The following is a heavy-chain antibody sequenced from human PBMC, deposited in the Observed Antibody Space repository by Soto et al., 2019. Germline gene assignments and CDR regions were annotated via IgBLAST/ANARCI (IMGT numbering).Heavy chain of an antibody. J-gene: IGHJ4*02. V-gene: IGHV1-18*01. CDR2: ISAYNGNT. D-gene: IGHD2-15*01. CDR1: GYTFTSYG. Sequence: QVQLVQSGAEVKKPGASVKVSCKASGYTFTSYGISWVRQAPGQGLEWMGWISAYNGNTNYAQKLQGRGTMTTDTSXNTAYRELRSLRSDDTAVYYCARKYCSGGSCYAFDYWGQGTLVTVSS. CDR3: ARKYCSGGSCYAFDY.